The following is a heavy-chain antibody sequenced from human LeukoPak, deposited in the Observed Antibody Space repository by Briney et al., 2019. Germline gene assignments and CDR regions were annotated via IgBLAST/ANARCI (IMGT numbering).Heavy chain of an antibody. V-gene: IGHV4-34*01. J-gene: IGHJ5*02. CDR2: INHSGSI. CDR1: GGSFSGYY. D-gene: IGHD3-10*01. Sequence: PSETLSLTCAVYGGSFSGYYWSWIRQPPGKGLEWIGEINHSGSINYNPSLKSRVTISVDTSKNQFSLKLSSVTAADTAVYYCARRTSRGVKNWFDPWGQGTLVTVSS. CDR3: ARRTSRGVKNWFDP.